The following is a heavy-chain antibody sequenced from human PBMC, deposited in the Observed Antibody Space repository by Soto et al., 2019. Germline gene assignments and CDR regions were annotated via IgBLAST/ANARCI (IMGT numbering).Heavy chain of an antibody. J-gene: IGHJ5*02. V-gene: IGHV1-69*12. CDR2: IVPMFGTA. CDR3: ARDGDPGYSFWSGHLGGGRFDP. CDR1: GGTFGNTA. Sequence: QVQLVQSGAEVKEPGSSVNVSCKTSGGTFGNTAVTWVRQAPGQGLEWIGGIVPMFGTANYAQKFRGRVTSTANESTSTAYMELSSLRSDDTAVYYCARDGDPGYSFWSGHLGGGRFDPWGQGTLVTVSS. D-gene: IGHD3-3*01.